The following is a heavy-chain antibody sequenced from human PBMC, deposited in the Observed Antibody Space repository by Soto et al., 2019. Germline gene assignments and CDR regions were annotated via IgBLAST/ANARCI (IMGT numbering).Heavy chain of an antibody. CDR1: GGSISSYY. CDR3: ARTYYDFWSGYYTGGLDY. V-gene: IGHV4-39*01. CDR2: IYYSGST. J-gene: IGHJ4*02. D-gene: IGHD3-3*01. Sequence: SETLSLTCTVSGGSISSYYWSWIRQPPGKGLEWIGSIYYSGSTYYNPSLKSRVTISVDTSKNQFSLKLSSVTAADTAVYYCARTYYDFWSGYYTGGLDYWGQGTLVTVSS.